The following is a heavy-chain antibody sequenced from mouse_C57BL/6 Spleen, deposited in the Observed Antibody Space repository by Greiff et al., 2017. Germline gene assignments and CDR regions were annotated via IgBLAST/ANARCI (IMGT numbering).Heavy chain of an antibody. V-gene: IGHV1-69*01. Sequence: QVQLQQPGAELVKPGASVKLSCKASGYTFTSYWMHWVKQRPGQGLEWIGEIDPSDSYPNYNQKFKGKSTLTVDKSSSTAYLQLSSLTSEDSAVYYCARVRYGSRHWDFDVWGTGTTVTVSS. CDR2: IDPSDSYP. CDR3: ARVRYGSRHWDFDV. J-gene: IGHJ1*03. D-gene: IGHD1-1*01. CDR1: GYTFTSYW.